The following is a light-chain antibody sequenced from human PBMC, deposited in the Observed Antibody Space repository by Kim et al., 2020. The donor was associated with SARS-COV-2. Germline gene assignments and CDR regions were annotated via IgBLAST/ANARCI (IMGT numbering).Light chain of an antibody. V-gene: IGKV3-20*01. CDR3: QEYTDFGGCT. J-gene: IGKJ3*01. Sequence: RGERTTPSVRASLSGTINFFAWYQKNRGQATMLLIYGASNRATAIPDRFSGGGSGIEFSFTISRLESEDFAVYHCQEYTDFGGCTFGPGTKVDIK. CDR2: GAS. CDR1: LSGTINF.